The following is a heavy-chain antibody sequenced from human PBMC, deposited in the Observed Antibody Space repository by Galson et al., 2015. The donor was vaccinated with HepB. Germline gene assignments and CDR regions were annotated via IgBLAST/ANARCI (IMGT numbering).Heavy chain of an antibody. CDR2: IFPGDSDT. J-gene: IGHJ6*03. CDR3: ARQGTYYDFWSGYYMDYYYYMDV. Sequence: QSGAEVKKPGESLKISCKGSGYSFTNYWIGWVRQMPGKGLEWMGIIFPGDSDTRYRPSFQGQVTISADRSISTAYLQWSSLKASDTAMYYCARQGTYYDFWSGYYMDYYYYMDVWGKGTTVTVSS. CDR1: GYSFTNYW. D-gene: IGHD3-3*01. V-gene: IGHV5-51*01.